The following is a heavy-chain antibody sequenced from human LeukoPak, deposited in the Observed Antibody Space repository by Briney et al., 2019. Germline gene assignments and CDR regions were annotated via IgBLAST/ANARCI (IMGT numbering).Heavy chain of an antibody. CDR2: INHSGST. CDR3: ARVDTAMRGLYYYYYMDV. CDR1: SGSFSDYY. V-gene: IGHV4-34*01. Sequence: PSETLSLTCAVYSGSFSDYYWAWIRQPPGQGLEWIGEINHSGSTNYNPSLKSRVTISVDTSKNQFSLKLTSVTAADTAVYYCARVDTAMRGLYYYYYMDVWGKGTTVTVSS. D-gene: IGHD5-18*01. J-gene: IGHJ6*03.